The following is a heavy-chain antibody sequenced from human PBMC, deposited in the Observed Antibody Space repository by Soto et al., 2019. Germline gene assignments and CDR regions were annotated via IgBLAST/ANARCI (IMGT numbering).Heavy chain of an antibody. D-gene: IGHD6-19*01. CDR3: AKDRRQWLFFTLTIYYYYGMDV. CDR2: ISYDGSNK. V-gene: IGHV3-30*18. J-gene: IGHJ6*02. Sequence: QVQLVESGGGVVQPGRSLRLSCAASGFTFSSYGMHWVRQAPGKGLEWVAVISYDGSNKYYADFVKGRFTISRDNSKNTLYLQMNSLRAEDTAVYYCAKDRRQWLFFTLTIYYYYGMDVWGQGTTVTVSS. CDR1: GFTFSSYG.